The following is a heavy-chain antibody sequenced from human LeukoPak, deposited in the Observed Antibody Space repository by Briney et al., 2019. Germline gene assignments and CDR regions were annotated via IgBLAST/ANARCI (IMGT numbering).Heavy chain of an antibody. Sequence: SETLSLTCTVSGGSISSYYWSWIRQPPGKVLEWIGYIYYSGSTNYNPSLKSRVTISVDTSKTQFSLKLSSVTAADTAVYYCARVGLWFGGSKGRKFDLWGQGTLVTVSS. V-gene: IGHV4-59*01. CDR2: IYYSGST. CDR1: GGSISSYY. J-gene: IGHJ5*02. D-gene: IGHD3-10*01. CDR3: ARVGLWFGGSKGRKFDL.